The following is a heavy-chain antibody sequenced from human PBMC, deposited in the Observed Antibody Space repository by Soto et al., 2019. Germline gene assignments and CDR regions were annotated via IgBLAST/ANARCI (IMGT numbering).Heavy chain of an antibody. D-gene: IGHD6-19*01. CDR1: GFTFDDYA. CDR3: AKDKGSGWRNFDY. Sequence: EVQLVESGGGLVQPGRSLRLSCAASGFTFDDYAMHWVRQAPGKGLEWVSGISWNSGSIGYADSVKGRFTISRDNAKNSLYLQMNSQRLEDTALYYCAKDKGSGWRNFDYWGQGTLVTVSS. J-gene: IGHJ4*02. CDR2: ISWNSGSI. V-gene: IGHV3-9*01.